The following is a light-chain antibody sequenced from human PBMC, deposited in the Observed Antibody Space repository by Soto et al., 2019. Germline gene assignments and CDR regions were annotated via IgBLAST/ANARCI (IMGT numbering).Light chain of an antibody. J-gene: IGKJ1*01. CDR3: QQYESPPTFI. V-gene: IGKV3-20*01. CDR1: QSLSRGY. CDR2: SAS. Sequence: EIVLTQSPGTLSVSPGERATLSCRATQSLSRGYLAWYQQKPGQAPRLLIYSASNRATDIPDRFIGSGSGTDFTLTISRVEPEDFAVYYCQQYESPPTFIIGHGTKVDVK.